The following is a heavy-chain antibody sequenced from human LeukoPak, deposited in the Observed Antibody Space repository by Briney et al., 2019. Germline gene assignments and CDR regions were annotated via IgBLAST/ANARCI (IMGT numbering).Heavy chain of an antibody. CDR2: IYHRGST. CDR1: GGSISSGGYY. Sequence: SETLSLTCTVSGGSISSGGYYWSWIRQHPGKGLEWIGYIYHRGSTYYNPSLKSRVTISVDTSKNQFSLKLSSVTAADTAVYYCASSILRYFDWPSPNYYGMDVWGQGTTVTVSS. D-gene: IGHD3-9*01. CDR3: ASSILRYFDWPSPNYYGMDV. V-gene: IGHV4-31*03. J-gene: IGHJ6*02.